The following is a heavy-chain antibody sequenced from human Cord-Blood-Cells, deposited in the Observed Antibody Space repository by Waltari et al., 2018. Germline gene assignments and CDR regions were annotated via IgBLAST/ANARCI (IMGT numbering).Heavy chain of an antibody. D-gene: IGHD4-17*01. CDR3: ATTVTNWFDP. V-gene: IGHV4-38-2*02. CDR2: IYHSGTT. Sequence: QVQLQESGPGLVKPSETLSLTCTVSGYSISSGYYWGWIRQPPGKGLEWIGSIYHSGTTYYNTSLKSRVTISVDTSKNQFSLKLSSVTAADTAVYYCATTVTNWFDPWGQGTLVTVSS. CDR1: GYSISSGYY. J-gene: IGHJ5*02.